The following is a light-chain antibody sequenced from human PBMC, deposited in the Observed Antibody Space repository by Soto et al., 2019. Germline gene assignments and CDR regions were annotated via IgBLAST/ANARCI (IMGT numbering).Light chain of an antibody. CDR2: AAS. V-gene: IGKV1-39*01. CDR1: QSISGD. Sequence: DIMMSQSPSSLSPSVGDRVTITCRASQSISGDLNWYQQKPGKAPNLLIHAASTLQSGVPSRFSGSRSGTDFTLTISSLQPEDFATYYCQQTYSTPPTFGQGTKLESK. CDR3: QQTYSTPPT. J-gene: IGKJ2*01.